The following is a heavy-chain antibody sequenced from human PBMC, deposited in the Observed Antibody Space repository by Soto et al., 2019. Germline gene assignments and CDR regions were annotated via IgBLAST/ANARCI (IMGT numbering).Heavy chain of an antibody. Sequence: GGSLRLSCAASGFTFSSYGMHWVRQAPGKGLEWVAVISYDGSNKYYADSVEGRFTISRDNSKNTLYLQMNSLRAEDTAVYYCAKADCSSTSCYSGYWGQGTLVTVSS. CDR1: GFTFSSYG. V-gene: IGHV3-30*18. CDR2: ISYDGSNK. J-gene: IGHJ4*02. CDR3: AKADCSSTSCYSGY. D-gene: IGHD2-2*02.